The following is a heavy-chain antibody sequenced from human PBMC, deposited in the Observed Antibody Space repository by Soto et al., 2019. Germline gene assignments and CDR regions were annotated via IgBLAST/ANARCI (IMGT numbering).Heavy chain of an antibody. Sequence: EVRLVQSGGGLVQPGGSLTLSCAASGLNFKTEWMHWVRQAPGEGLLWISRINTDGTSADYGASVKGRFTASRDNAKEIVFLQMNSLRVDDTAVYYCVRGPGAYVYFGFDVWGQGTTVTVSS. V-gene: IGHV3-74*01. CDR1: GLNFKTEW. CDR3: VRGPGAYVYFGFDV. CDR2: INTDGTSA. J-gene: IGHJ3*01. D-gene: IGHD2-8*01.